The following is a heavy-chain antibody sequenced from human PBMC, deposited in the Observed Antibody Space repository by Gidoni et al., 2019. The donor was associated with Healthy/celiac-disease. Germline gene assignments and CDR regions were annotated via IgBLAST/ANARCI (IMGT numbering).Heavy chain of an antibody. V-gene: IGHV1-69*01. J-gene: IGHJ6*02. D-gene: IGHD6-6*01. CDR3: ARDRQLGTPQYYYYYGMDV. Sequence: QVQLVQSGAEVKKPGSSVKVSCKASGGTFSSYAISWVRQAPGQGLEWMGGIIPIFGTANYAQKFQGRVTITADESTSTAYMELSSLRSEDTAVYYCARDRQLGTPQYYYYYGMDVWGQGTTVTVSS. CDR2: IIPIFGTA. CDR1: GGTFSSYA.